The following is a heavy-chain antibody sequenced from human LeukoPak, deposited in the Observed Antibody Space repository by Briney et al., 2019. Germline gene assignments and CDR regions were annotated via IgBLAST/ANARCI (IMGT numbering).Heavy chain of an antibody. CDR1: GFTFSSYW. J-gene: IGHJ6*03. Sequence: GSLRLSCAASGFTFSSYWMSWVRQPPGKGLEWIGEIYHSGSTNYNPSLKSRVTISVDKSKNQFSLKLSSVTAADTAVYYCARYYYYYYMDVWGKGTTVTVSS. V-gene: IGHV4-4*02. CDR3: ARYYYYYYMDV. CDR2: IYHSGST.